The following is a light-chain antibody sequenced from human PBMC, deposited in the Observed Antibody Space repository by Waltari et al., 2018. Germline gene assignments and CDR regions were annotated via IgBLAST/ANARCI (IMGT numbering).Light chain of an antibody. CDR2: WAS. J-gene: IGKJ1*01. CDR3: QQYYRSRT. Sequence: DIVMTQSPDSLAVSLGERATINCKSSQSVLYNSNGKNYLAWYQQKPGQPPKLLIYWASTRQSGVPDRFSGSVSGTDFTLTINSLQAEDVAVYYCQQYYRSRTFGQGTKVEIK. V-gene: IGKV4-1*01. CDR1: QSVLYNSNGKNY.